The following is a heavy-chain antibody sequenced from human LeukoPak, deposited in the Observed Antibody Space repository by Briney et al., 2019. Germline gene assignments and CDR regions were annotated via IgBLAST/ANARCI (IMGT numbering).Heavy chain of an antibody. D-gene: IGHD1-14*01. CDR3: ARTTGSFGPVAL. J-gene: IGHJ4*02. CDR1: GFTCSDYY. Sequence: PGGSLRLSCAASGFTCSDYYMHWIRQAPGKGLEWVSYISSSGSYTHADSVKGRFTISRDNAKNSLYLQMNSLRAEDTALYYCARTTGSFGPVALWGQGTLVTVSS. CDR2: ISSSGS. V-gene: IGHV3-11*06.